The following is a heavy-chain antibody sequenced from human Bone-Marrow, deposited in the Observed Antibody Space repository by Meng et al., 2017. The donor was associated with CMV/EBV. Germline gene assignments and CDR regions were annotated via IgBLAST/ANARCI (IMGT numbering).Heavy chain of an antibody. CDR1: GFTFSRYS. J-gene: IGHJ3*02. V-gene: IGHV3-21*01. D-gene: IGHD3-9*01. CDR3: ARDSWPDYDILTGYHTDALDI. CDR2: ISSSSSYI. Sequence: GESLKISCAASGFTFSRYSMNWVRQAPGKGLEWVSSISSSSSYIYYADAVKGRFTISRDNAKNSLYRKMNSLGAEDTAVYYCARDSWPDYDILTGYHTDALDIWGQGKMVTVSS.